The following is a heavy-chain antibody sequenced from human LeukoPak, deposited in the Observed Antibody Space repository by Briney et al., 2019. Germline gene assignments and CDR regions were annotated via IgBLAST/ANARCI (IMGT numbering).Heavy chain of an antibody. D-gene: IGHD3-22*01. CDR3: ARANEYYYDSSGLYFDY. Sequence: ASAKVSCKASGGTFSSYAISWVRQAPGQGLEWMRGIIPIFGTANYAQKFQGRVTITADESTSTAYMELSSLRSEDTAVYYCARANEYYYDSSGLYFDYWGQGTLVTVSS. CDR1: GGTFSSYA. CDR2: IIPIFGTA. V-gene: IGHV1-69*13. J-gene: IGHJ4*02.